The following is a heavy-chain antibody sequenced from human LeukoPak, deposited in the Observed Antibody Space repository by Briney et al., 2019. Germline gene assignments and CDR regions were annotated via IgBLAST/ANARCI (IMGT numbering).Heavy chain of an antibody. V-gene: IGHV1-2*02. CDR3: ARAHYYGSGSRAFDI. CDR1: GYTFTVYY. J-gene: IGHJ3*02. Sequence: RASVKVSCKASGYTFTVYYMHWVRQAPGQGLEGMGWINSNSGGTNYAQKLQGRVTMTRETSISTAYMELSRLRSDDTAVYYCARAHYYGSGSRAFDIWGQGTMVTVSS. CDR2: INSNSGGT. D-gene: IGHD3-10*01.